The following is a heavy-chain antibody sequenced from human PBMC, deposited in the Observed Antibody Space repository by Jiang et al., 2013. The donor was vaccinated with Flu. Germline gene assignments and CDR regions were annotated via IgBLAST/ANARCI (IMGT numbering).Heavy chain of an antibody. V-gene: IGHV1-46*01. CDR1: GYTFTSYY. CDR3: ARGTSDYYGSGSYYNAGFDY. J-gene: IGHJ4*02. D-gene: IGHD3-10*01. Sequence: CKASGYTFTSYYIHWVRQAPGQGLEWMGIINPRGGSTSYAQKFQGRATMTRDTSTSTVYMELSSLRSEDTAVYYCARGTSDYYGSGSYYNAGFDYWGQGTLVTVSS. CDR2: INPRGGST.